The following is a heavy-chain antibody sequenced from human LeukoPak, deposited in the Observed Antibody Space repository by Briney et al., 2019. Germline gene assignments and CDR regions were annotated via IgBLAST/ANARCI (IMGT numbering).Heavy chain of an antibody. CDR1: GYTFISYG. CDR3: ARDYFGVVRFSNWFDP. J-gene: IGHJ5*02. D-gene: IGHD3-3*01. Sequence: ASVKVSCKASGYTFISYGISWVRQAPGQGLEWMGWISAYNGNTNYAQKLQGRVTMTTDTSTSTAYMELRSLRSDDTAVYYCARDYFGVVRFSNWFDPWGQGTLVTVSS. V-gene: IGHV1-18*01. CDR2: ISAYNGNT.